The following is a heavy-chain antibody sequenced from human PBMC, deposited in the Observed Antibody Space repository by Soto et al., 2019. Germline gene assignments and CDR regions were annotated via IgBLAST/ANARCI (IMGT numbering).Heavy chain of an antibody. CDR1: GDSVSYNTAA. D-gene: IGHD6-6*01. J-gene: IGHJ4*02. CDR3: ARAGAPEYSSSAYFDY. Sequence: PTLSLTCATSGDSVSYNTAASDWIKESPSRGLEWLGRTYYRSKWYNDYAVSVKSRITINPDTSKNQFSLQLNSVTPEDTAVYYCARAGAPEYSSSAYFDYWGQGTLVTVSS. CDR2: TYYRSKWYN. V-gene: IGHV6-1*01.